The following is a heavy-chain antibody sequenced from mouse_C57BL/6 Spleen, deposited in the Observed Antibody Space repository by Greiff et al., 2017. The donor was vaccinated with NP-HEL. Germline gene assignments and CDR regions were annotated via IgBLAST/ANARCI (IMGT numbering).Heavy chain of an antibody. CDR1: GFSLTSYA. Sequence: VHLVESGPGLVAPSQSLSITCTVSGFSLTSYAISWVRQPPGKGLEWLGVIWTGGGTNYNSALKSRLSISKDNSKSQVFLTRNSLQTDDTARYYCARKDYGSSYGWYFDVWGTGTTVTVSS. V-gene: IGHV2-9-1*01. D-gene: IGHD1-1*01. CDR3: ARKDYGSSYGWYFDV. CDR2: IWTGGGT. J-gene: IGHJ1*03.